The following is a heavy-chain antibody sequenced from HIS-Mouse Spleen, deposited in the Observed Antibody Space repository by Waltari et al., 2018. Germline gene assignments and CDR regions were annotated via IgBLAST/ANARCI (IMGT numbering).Heavy chain of an antibody. CDR3: ARSPLGCSGGSCYFPY. Sequence: EVQLVESGGGLVKPGGSLRLSCAASGFPFSSYTMNWVRQAPGKGLEWVSSISSSSSYIYYADSVKGRFTISRDNAKNSLYLQMNSLRAEDTAVYYCARSPLGCSGGSCYFPYWGQGTLVTVSS. J-gene: IGHJ4*02. CDR2: ISSSSSYI. CDR1: GFPFSSYT. D-gene: IGHD2-15*01. V-gene: IGHV3-21*01.